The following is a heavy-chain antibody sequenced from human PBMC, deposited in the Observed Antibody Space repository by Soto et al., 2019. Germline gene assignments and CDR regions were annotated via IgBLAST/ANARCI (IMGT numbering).Heavy chain of an antibody. D-gene: IGHD2-21*02. CDR3: ARAVVVTADNWFDP. CDR2: IYRSGST. V-gene: IGHV4-30-2*01. J-gene: IGHJ5*02. CDR1: GGSISSGGYS. Sequence: SETLSLTCAVSGGSISSGGYSWSWIRQPPGKGLEWIGYIYRSGSTNYNPSLKSRVTISVDTSKNQFSLKLSSVTAADTAVYYCARAVVVTADNWFDPWGQGTLVTVSS.